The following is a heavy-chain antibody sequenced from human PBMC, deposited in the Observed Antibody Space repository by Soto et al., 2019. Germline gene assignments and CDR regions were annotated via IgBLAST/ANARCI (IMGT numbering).Heavy chain of an antibody. CDR1: GFTFSSYA. CDR2: ISGSGGST. D-gene: IGHD6-19*01. V-gene: IGHV3-23*01. CDR3: AKTLATSLYSSGDVVDY. J-gene: IGHJ4*02. Sequence: GGSLRLSCAASGFTFSSYAMSWVRQAPGKGLEWVSAISGSGGSTYYADSVKGRFTISRDNSKNTLYLQMNSLRAEDTAVYYCAKTLATSLYSSGDVVDYWGQGTLATVSS.